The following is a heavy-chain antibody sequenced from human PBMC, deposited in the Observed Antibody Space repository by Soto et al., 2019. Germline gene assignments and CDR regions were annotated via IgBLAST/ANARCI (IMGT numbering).Heavy chain of an antibody. CDR3: VKYTVTEDLGES. D-gene: IGHD3-16*01. Sequence: EVQLLESGGDVVRPGGSLRISCAASGFTFSSYAMGWVSQAPGKGLEWVAGVSRAGTYTFYADSVRGRFSISRDNSRDTVDLYMNALRGDDTAVYFCVKYTVTEDLGESWGQGTLVSVSS. J-gene: IGHJ5*02. CDR1: GFTFSSYA. V-gene: IGHV3-23*01. CDR2: VSRAGTYT.